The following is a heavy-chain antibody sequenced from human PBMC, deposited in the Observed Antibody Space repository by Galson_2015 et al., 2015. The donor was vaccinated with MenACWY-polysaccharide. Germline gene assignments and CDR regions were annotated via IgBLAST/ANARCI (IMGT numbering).Heavy chain of an antibody. CDR3: ASTKAGTHYFDY. V-gene: IGHV1-8*01. J-gene: IGHJ4*02. Sequence: SVKVSCKASGYTFTSYDINWVRQATGQGLEWMGWMHPNSGNTGYAQKFQGRVTMTRNTSISPAYMELSSLTSEDTAVYYCASTKAGTHYFDYWGQGTLVTVSS. D-gene: IGHD6-19*01. CDR1: GYTFTSYD. CDR2: MHPNSGNT.